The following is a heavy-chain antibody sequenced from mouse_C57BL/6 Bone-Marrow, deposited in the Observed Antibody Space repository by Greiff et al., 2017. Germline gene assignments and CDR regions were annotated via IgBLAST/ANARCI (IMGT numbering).Heavy chain of an antibody. CDR2: IYPSDSET. Sequence: VKQSCKASGYTFTSYWMDWVKQRPGQGLEWIGNIYPSDSETHYNQKFKDKATLTVDKSSSTAYMQLSSLTSEDSAVYYCAREGYYGKDYWGQGTTLTVSS. CDR3: AREGYYGKDY. V-gene: IGHV1-61*01. CDR1: GYTFTSYW. D-gene: IGHD2-1*01. J-gene: IGHJ2*01.